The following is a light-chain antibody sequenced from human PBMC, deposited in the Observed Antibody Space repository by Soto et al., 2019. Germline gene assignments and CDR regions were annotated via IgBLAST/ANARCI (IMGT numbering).Light chain of an antibody. CDR2: DVN. CDR1: SSDVGDSNH. J-gene: IGLJ3*02. Sequence: QSALTQPRSVSGSPGQSVTISCTGTSSDVGDSNHVSWYQQHPGKAPKVMIYDVNKRPSGVPDRFSGSRSGNTASLTISGLQAEDEADYYCSSYTSSSTWVFGGGTKLTVL. CDR3: SSYTSSSTWV. V-gene: IGLV2-11*01.